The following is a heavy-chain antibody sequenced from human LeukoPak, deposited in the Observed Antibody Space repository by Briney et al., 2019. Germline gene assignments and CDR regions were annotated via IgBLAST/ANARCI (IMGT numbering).Heavy chain of an antibody. CDR3: AGICSSTSCDLDY. CDR1: GYTFTGYY. Sequence: ASVKVSCKASGYTFTGYYMHWVRQAPGQGLEWMGRINPNSGGTNYAQKFQGGVTITRDTSISTAYMELSRLRSDDTAVYYCAGICSSTSCDLDYWGQGTLVTVSS. CDR2: INPNSGGT. D-gene: IGHD2-2*01. J-gene: IGHJ4*02. V-gene: IGHV1-2*06.